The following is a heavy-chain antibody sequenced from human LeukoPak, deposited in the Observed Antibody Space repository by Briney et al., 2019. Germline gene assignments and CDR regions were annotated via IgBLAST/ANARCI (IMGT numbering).Heavy chain of an antibody. CDR2: MNPTSGNT. CDR1: GYTFTSYG. D-gene: IGHD2-21*02. Sequence: ASVKVSCKASGYTFTSYGISWVRQAPGQGLEWMGWMNPTSGNTGYAQKFQGRVTMTRDTSIGTAYMELSSLRSEDSAVYYCARVPNGGDEFDPWGQGTLVTVSS. CDR3: ARVPNGGDEFDP. V-gene: IGHV1-8*02. J-gene: IGHJ5*02.